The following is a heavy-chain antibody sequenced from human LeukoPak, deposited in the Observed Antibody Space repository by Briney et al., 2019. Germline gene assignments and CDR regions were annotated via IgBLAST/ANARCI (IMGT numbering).Heavy chain of an antibody. J-gene: IGHJ6*04. CDR3: ARSQKRTTGTTFYGMDV. D-gene: IGHD1-1*01. Sequence: SETLSLTCTVSGGSISSYYWSWIRQPPGKGLERIGYIYYSGSTNYNPSLKSRVTISVDTSKNQSSLKLSSVTAADTAVYYCARSQKRTTGTTFYGMDVWGKGTTVTVSS. CDR1: GGSISSYY. CDR2: IYYSGST. V-gene: IGHV4-59*01.